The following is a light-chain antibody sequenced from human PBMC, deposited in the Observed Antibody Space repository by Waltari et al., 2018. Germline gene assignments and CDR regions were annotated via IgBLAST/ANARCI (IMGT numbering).Light chain of an antibody. V-gene: IGKV2-30*01. CDR1: RVLDNSDENTY. CDR3: MQYKNCPRT. Sequence: VVVTQSPLSLSFTYGRTAYISYCSGRVLDNSDENTYLAWYQHKPGQSPRRLIYQVSKRDSGVPDRFSGSGSGANFTLKISGVEAEDVAAYYCMQYKNCPRTFGQGTEVEL. CDR2: QVS. J-gene: IGKJ1*01.